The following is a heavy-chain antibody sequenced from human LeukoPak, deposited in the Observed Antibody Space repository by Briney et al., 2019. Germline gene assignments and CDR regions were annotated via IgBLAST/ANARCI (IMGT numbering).Heavy chain of an antibody. CDR1: GFTFSSFA. Sequence: GGSLRLSCAASGFTFSSFAMSWVRQAPGKGLEWVSALSGSGDKTFYADSVKGRFTISRDNSKNTLYLQMNSLRAEDTAVYYCAKDLNYGFDYWGQGTLVTVSS. J-gene: IGHJ4*02. D-gene: IGHD4-11*01. CDR3: AKDLNYGFDY. CDR2: LSGSGDKT. V-gene: IGHV3-23*01.